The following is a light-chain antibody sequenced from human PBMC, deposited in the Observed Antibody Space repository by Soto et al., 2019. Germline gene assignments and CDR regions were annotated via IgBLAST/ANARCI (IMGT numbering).Light chain of an antibody. J-gene: IGKJ1*01. CDR2: AAS. Sequence: DIQMTQSPSSLSASVGDRVTITCRASQGIRNDLAWYQKKPGKAPKRLLYAASSLQSGVPSRFSGSGSGTEFTLTISSLQPEDFATYYCLQHNTYPRTFGPGTKVEIK. V-gene: IGKV1-17*01. CDR1: QGIRND. CDR3: LQHNTYPRT.